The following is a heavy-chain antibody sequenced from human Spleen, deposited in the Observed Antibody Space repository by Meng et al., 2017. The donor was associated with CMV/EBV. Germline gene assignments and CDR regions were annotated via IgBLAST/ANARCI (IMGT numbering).Heavy chain of an antibody. CDR1: GFTVTTDY. V-gene: IGHV3-66*02. Sequence: GGSLRLSCVVSGFTVTTDYMSWVRQALGKGLDWVSVIYSGGSNFYADSVKGRFTISRDNIKNKLYLQMNRLRAEDTAVYYCARVYSSSSDFDYWGQGTLVTVSS. J-gene: IGHJ4*02. CDR3: ARVYSSSSDFDY. D-gene: IGHD6-6*01. CDR2: IYSGGSN.